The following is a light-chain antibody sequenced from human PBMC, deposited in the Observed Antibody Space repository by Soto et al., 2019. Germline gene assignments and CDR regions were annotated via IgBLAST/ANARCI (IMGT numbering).Light chain of an antibody. Sequence: DSVMTQSPLSLPVTPGEPASISCRSSQSLLHSNGYNYLDWYLQKPGQSPQLLISLGSNRASGVPDRFSGSGSGTDFTLKISRVEAEDVGVYYCMQALQTKTFGQGTKVEIK. J-gene: IGKJ1*01. V-gene: IGKV2-28*01. CDR1: QSLLHSNGYNY. CDR3: MQALQTKT. CDR2: LGS.